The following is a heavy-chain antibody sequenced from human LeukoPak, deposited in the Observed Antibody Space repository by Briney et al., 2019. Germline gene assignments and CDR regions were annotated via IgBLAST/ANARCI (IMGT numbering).Heavy chain of an antibody. D-gene: IGHD3-16*02. CDR2: IYYSGST. Sequence: SETLSLTCTVSGGSISSSSYYWGWIRQPPGKGLEWIGSIYYSGSTYYNPSLKSRVTISVDTSKNQFSLKLSSVTAADTAVYYCARHGNPYDYVWGSYRPPLGYWGQGTLVTVSS. CDR1: GGSISSSSYY. CDR3: ARHGNPYDYVWGSYRPPLGY. J-gene: IGHJ4*02. V-gene: IGHV4-39*01.